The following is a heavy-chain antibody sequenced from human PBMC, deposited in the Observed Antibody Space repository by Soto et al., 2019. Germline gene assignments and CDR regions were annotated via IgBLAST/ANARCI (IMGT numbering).Heavy chain of an antibody. V-gene: IGHV3-23*01. CDR3: AKVDSVVVVAATYDAFDI. J-gene: IGHJ3*02. D-gene: IGHD2-15*01. CDR2: IRGSGGST. CDR1: GFTFSSYA. Sequence: GGSLRLSCAASGFTFSSYAMSWVRQAPGKGLEWVSAIRGSGGSTYYADSVKGRFTISRDNSKNTLYLQMNSLRAEDTAVYYCAKVDSVVVVAATYDAFDIWGQGTMVTVSS.